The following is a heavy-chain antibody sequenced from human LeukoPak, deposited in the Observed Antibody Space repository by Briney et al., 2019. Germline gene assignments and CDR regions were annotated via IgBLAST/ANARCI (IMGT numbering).Heavy chain of an antibody. CDR3: AKDEYDFWSGYQYYMDV. CDR2: ISSGGST. D-gene: IGHD3-3*01. V-gene: IGHV3-53*01. J-gene: IGHJ6*03. CDR1: GFTVSSNY. Sequence: HPGGSLRLSCAASGFTVSSNYMSWVRQAPGKGLEWVSVISSGGSTYYADSVKGRFTISRDNSKNTLYLQMNSLRAEDTAVYYCAKDEYDFWSGYQYYMDVWGKGTTVTVSS.